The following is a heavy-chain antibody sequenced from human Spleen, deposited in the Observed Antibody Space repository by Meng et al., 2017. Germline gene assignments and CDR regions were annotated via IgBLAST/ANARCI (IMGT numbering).Heavy chain of an antibody. Sequence: QGQVAESGPGLVKPSGTLSLTGAVSGDSISSSYWWSWVRQPPGKGLEWIGEVYHSGNTNSNPSLKSRVTMSVDKSKNQFSLQLTSVTAADTGFYYCARGSMTGAGDFEYWGQGILVTVSS. CDR2: VYHSGNT. J-gene: IGHJ4*02. V-gene: IGHV4-4*02. CDR1: GDSISSSYW. D-gene: IGHD6-13*01. CDR3: ARGSMTGAGDFEY.